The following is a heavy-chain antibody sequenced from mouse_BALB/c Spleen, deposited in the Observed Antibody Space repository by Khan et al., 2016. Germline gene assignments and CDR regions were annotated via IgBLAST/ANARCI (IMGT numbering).Heavy chain of an antibody. J-gene: IGHJ1*01. V-gene: IGHV7-3*02. D-gene: IGHD1-1*01. Sequence: EVELVESGGGLVQPGGFLRLSCATSGCTFTDYYMSWVRQPPGKALEWLGFIRNKANGYTTDYSASVKGRFTISRDNSQSILYLQMITLRAEDSATYYCARDRGYGSRDWYFDVWGAGTSVTVSS. CDR2: IRNKANGYTT. CDR1: GCTFTDYY. CDR3: ARDRGYGSRDWYFDV.